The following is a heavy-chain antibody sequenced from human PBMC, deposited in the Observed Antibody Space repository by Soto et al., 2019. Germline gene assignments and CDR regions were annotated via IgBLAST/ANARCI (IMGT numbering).Heavy chain of an antibody. J-gene: IGHJ6*03. CDR2: INHSGST. CDR3: ARGKDAYYYYYMDV. Sequence: SSETLSLTCAVYGGSFSGYYWSWIRQPPGKGLEWIGEINHSGSTNYNPSLKSRVTISVDTSKNQFSLKLSSVTAADTAVYYCARGKDAYYYYYMDVWGKGTTVTVSS. V-gene: IGHV4-34*01. CDR1: GGSFSGYY.